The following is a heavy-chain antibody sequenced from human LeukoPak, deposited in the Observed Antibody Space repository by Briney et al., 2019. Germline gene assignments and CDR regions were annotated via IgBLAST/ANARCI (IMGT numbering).Heavy chain of an antibody. CDR1: GGSISGHY. D-gene: IGHD3-16*01. V-gene: IGHV4-59*11. CDR3: ARFGVDYDMDV. Sequence: TSETLSLTCTVSGGSISGHYWTWLRQPPGKGLEWIGQIHYSGRPDYNPSLKSRVTISVDTSKNQLSLKVTSVTGADTAVYYCARFGVDYDMDVWGQGTTVTVSS. J-gene: IGHJ6*02. CDR2: IHYSGRP.